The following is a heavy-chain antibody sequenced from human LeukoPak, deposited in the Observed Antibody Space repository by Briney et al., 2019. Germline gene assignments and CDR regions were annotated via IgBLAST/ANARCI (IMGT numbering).Heavy chain of an antibody. CDR1: GYTFTGYY. CDR3: ARRKIQLLEVYFYY. CDR2: INPNSGGT. D-gene: IGHD5-18*01. J-gene: IGHJ4*02. V-gene: IGHV1-2*04. Sequence: GASVKVSCKASGYTFTGYYMHWVRPAPGQGLEWMGWINPNSGGTNYAQKFQGWVTMTRDTSISTAYMQLSRLRSDDTAVYYCARRKIQLLEVYFYYWGQGTLVTVSS.